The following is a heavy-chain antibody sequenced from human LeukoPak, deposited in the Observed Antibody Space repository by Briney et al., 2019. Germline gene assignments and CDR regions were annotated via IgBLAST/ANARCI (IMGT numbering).Heavy chain of an antibody. CDR3: ARPIGYSGSGSYYGY. V-gene: IGHV3-48*03. Sequence: GGSLRLSCVASEFTFSSYAMNWVRQAPGKGLEWVSYISGSDDTIHYADSVRGRFTISRDNAKNSLYLQMNSLRAEDTAVYYCARPIGYSGSGSYYGYWGQGTLVTISS. CDR1: EFTFSSYA. CDR2: ISGSDDTI. D-gene: IGHD3-10*01. J-gene: IGHJ4*02.